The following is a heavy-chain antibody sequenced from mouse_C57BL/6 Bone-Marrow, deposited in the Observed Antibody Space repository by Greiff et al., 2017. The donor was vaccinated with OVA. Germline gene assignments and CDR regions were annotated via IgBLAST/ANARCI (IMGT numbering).Heavy chain of an antibody. J-gene: IGHJ1*03. CDR1: GFSLTSYG. V-gene: IGHV2-5*01. D-gene: IGHD1-1*01. Sequence: VQLQESGPGLVQPSQSLSITCTVSGFSLTSYGVHWVRQSPGKGLEWLGVIWRGGSTDYNAAFMSSLSIIKDNSKSQVFFKMNSLQADDTAIYYGAKREDYGRSPWYFDVWGTGTTVTVSS. CDR2: IWRGGST. CDR3: AKREDYGRSPWYFDV.